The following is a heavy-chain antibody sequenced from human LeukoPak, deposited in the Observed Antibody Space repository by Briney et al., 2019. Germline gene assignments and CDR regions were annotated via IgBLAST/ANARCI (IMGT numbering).Heavy chain of an antibody. Sequence: SETLSLTCTVSGGSISSSSYYWGWIRQPPGKGLEWIGSIYYSGSTYYNPSLKSRVTISVDTSKNQFSLKLGSVTAADTAVYYCARASPPYYYDSRGNWFDPWGQGTLVTVSS. V-gene: IGHV4-39*07. J-gene: IGHJ5*02. D-gene: IGHD3-22*01. CDR1: GGSISSSSYY. CDR3: ARASPPYYYDSRGNWFDP. CDR2: IYYSGST.